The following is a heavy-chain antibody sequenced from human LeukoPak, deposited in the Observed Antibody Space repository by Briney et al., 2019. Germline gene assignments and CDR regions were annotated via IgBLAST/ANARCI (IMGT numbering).Heavy chain of an antibody. V-gene: IGHV3-7*04. CDR3: ARPGRADAFDI. J-gene: IGHJ3*02. Sequence: GGSLRLSCAASGFTFSGYWMDWVRQAPGKGLEWVANIKQDGSEKYYVYSVKGRCTISRDNAKNSLYLQMNSLRAEDTAVYYCARPGRADAFDIWGQGTMVTVSS. CDR2: IKQDGSEK. CDR1: GFTFSGYW.